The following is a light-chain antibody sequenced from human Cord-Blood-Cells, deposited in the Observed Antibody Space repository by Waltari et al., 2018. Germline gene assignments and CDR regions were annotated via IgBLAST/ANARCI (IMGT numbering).Light chain of an antibody. CDR1: SSDVGGYNY. J-gene: IGLJ3*02. CDR3: CSYAGSYTPWV. CDR2: DVS. Sequence: QSALTQPRSVSGSPGQSVTISCTGTSSDVGGYNYVSWYQQHPGKAPKLMIYDVSKRPSGVPDRFSGSKSGNPASLTISGLQAEDEADYYCCSYAGSYTPWVFGGGTKLTVL. V-gene: IGLV2-11*01.